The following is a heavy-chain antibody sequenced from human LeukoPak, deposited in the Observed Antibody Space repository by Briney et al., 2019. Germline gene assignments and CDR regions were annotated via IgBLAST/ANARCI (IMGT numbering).Heavy chain of an antibody. CDR3: ARDRAWNYFDY. J-gene: IGHJ4*02. CDR2: ISNDGSRK. CDR1: GFTFSRHG. V-gene: IGHV3-30*03. Sequence: GGSLRLSCAPSGFTFSRHGMHWVRQAPGKGLEWVAIISNDGSRKYYAHSVEGRFTISRDNSKNTLYLQMDSLRAEDTAVYYCARDRAWNYFDYWGQGTLVTVS. D-gene: IGHD3-3*01.